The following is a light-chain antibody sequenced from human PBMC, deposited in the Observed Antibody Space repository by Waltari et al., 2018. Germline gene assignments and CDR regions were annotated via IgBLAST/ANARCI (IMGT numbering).Light chain of an antibody. CDR1: SSDVGGYNY. CDR3: SSYAGSNSHV. CDR2: EAS. J-gene: IGLJ1*01. Sequence: QSALTQPPSASGSPGQSVTMSCTGTSSDVGGYNYVSWYQQHPGPVPKLILYEASERPSGVPQRFSGSKSGNTASLTVSGLQAEDEADYYCSSYAGSNSHVFGTGTRVTVL. V-gene: IGLV2-8*01.